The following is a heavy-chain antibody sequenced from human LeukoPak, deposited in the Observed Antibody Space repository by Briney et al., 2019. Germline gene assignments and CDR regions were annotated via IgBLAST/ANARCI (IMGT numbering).Heavy chain of an antibody. CDR2: IYSSGST. CDR1: GFTVSTNY. Sequence: GGSLRLSCAASGFTVSTNYMTWVRQAPGKGLEWLSIIYSSGSTYYADSVKGRFSISRDNSKNTLYLQMNSLRAEDTAVYYCARTYGDDAFDIWGQGTMVTVSS. CDR3: ARTYGDDAFDI. D-gene: IGHD4-17*01. V-gene: IGHV3-66*01. J-gene: IGHJ3*02.